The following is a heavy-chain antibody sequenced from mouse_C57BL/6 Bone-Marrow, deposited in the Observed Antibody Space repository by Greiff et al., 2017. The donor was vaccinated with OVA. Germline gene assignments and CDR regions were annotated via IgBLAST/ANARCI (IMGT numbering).Heavy chain of an antibody. CDR3: TRGRGLYYARDY. Sequence: VQLQQSGTVLARPGASVKMSCKTSGYTFTSYWMHWVKQRPGQGLEWIGAIYPGNSDTSYNQKFKGKAKLTAVTSASTAYMELSSLTNEYAAVYYCTRGRGLYYARDYWGQGTSVTVSA. CDR2: IYPGNSDT. J-gene: IGHJ4*01. CDR1: GYTFTSYW. V-gene: IGHV1-5*01.